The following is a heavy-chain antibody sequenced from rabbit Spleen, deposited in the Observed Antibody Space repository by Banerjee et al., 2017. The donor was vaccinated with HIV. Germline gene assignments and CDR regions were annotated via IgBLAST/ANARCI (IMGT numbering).Heavy chain of an antibody. Sequence: QEQLVESGGGLVQPGASLTLTCTASGFSFSTSYDMCWVRQAPGKGLEWIACIVAGSGSSANTYYASWAKGRFTISKTSSTTVTLQMTSLTAADTATYFCARGADAADWGFNLWGQGTLVTVS. D-gene: IGHD6-1*01. CDR3: ARGADAADWGFNL. J-gene: IGHJ4*01. CDR1: GFSFSTSYD. V-gene: IGHV1S45*01. CDR2: IVAGSGSSANT.